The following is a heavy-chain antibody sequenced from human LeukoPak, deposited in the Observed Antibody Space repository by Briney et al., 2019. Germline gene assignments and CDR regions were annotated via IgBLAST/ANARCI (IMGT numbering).Heavy chain of an antibody. D-gene: IGHD6-19*01. CDR1: GGSISSYS. CDR2: IYYSGST. Sequence: SETLSLTCTVSGGSISSYSWSWIRQPPGKGLEWIGYIYYSGSTNYNPSLKSRVTISVDTSKNQFSLKLSSVTAADTAVYYCARDDSSSDHDAFDIWGQGTMVTVSS. CDR3: ARDDSSSDHDAFDI. J-gene: IGHJ3*02. V-gene: IGHV4-59*01.